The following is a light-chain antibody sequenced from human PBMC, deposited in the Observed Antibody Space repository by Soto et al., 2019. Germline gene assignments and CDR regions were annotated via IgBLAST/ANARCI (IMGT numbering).Light chain of an antibody. V-gene: IGKV1-5*03. J-gene: IGKJ1*01. CDR3: QQYETFSGT. CDR1: QSISSY. CDR2: KAS. Sequence: DIQMTQSPSSLSASVVDRVTIACLASQSISSYLNWYQQKPGKAPKLLIYKASTLKSGVPSRFSGSGSGTEFTLAIASLQPEDFATYYCQQYETFSGTFGPGTKVDIK.